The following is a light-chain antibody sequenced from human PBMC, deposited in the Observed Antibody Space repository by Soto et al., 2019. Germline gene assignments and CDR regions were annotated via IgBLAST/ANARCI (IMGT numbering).Light chain of an antibody. Sequence: QSALTQPASVSVSPGQSITISCTGTSSDVGGYNYVSWYQQYPGKAPKVVIYDVDNRPSGVSHRFSGSKSGNTASLTISGLQAEDEADYYCSSYTSSSTRVFGNGTKVTVL. J-gene: IGLJ1*01. CDR1: SSDVGGYNY. CDR3: SSYTSSSTRV. V-gene: IGLV2-14*03. CDR2: DVD.